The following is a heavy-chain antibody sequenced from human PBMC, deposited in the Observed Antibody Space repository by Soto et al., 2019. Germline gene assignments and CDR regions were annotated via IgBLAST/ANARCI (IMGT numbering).Heavy chain of an antibody. J-gene: IGHJ6*02. Sequence: SPTLSLTCAISGDSVSSNSAAWNWIRQSPSRGLEWLGRTYYRSKWYNDYAVSVKSRITINPDTSKNQFSLQLNSVTPEDTAVYYCVRASYSSGWLRGYYYYYGMDVWGQGTTVTVSS. CDR1: GDSVSSNSAA. D-gene: IGHD6-19*01. CDR2: TYYRSKWYN. V-gene: IGHV6-1*01. CDR3: VRASYSSGWLRGYYYYYGMDV.